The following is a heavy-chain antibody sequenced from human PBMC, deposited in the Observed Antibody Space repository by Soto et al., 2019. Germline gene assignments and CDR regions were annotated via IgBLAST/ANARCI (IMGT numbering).Heavy chain of an antibody. CDR2: ISAKNGDT. D-gene: IGHD1-26*01. Sequence: QVHLVQSGAELKKPGASVRVSCKASGYSFTRNGISWVRQAPGQGLEWMGWISAKNGDTNYAQKFQGRVIMTTDTSTSTAYMELRSLRSDDTAAYYCVRDRDSDTWPSRDVWGQGTTVTVSS. J-gene: IGHJ6*02. CDR3: VRDRDSDTWPSRDV. V-gene: IGHV1-18*01. CDR1: GYSFTRNG.